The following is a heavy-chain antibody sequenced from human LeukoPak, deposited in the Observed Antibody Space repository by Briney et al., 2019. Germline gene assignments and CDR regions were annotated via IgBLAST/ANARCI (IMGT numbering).Heavy chain of an antibody. J-gene: IGHJ4*02. CDR1: GSTFSSYA. D-gene: IGHD6-13*01. Sequence: GGSLRLSCAASGSTFSSYAMSWVRQAPGKGLEWVSAISGSGGSTYYADSVEGRFTISRDNSKNTLYLQMNSLRAEDTAVYYCAKIEIAAAGGTFDYWGQGTLVTVSS. CDR2: ISGSGGST. CDR3: AKIEIAAAGGTFDY. V-gene: IGHV3-23*01.